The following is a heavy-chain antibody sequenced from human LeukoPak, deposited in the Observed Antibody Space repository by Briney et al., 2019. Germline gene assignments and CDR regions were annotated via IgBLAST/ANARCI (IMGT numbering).Heavy chain of an antibody. CDR3: ARQGNYDRSLSWFDP. J-gene: IGHJ5*02. D-gene: IGHD3-22*01. Sequence: SETLSLTCTVSGGSISSYYWSWVRQPPGKGLEWIGHIYNSDSTKYNPSLKSRVTTSVDTSKNQFSLKLGSVTAADTAMYYCARQGNYDRSLSWFDPWGQGTLVTVSS. V-gene: IGHV4-59*08. CDR1: GGSISSYY. CDR2: IYNSDST.